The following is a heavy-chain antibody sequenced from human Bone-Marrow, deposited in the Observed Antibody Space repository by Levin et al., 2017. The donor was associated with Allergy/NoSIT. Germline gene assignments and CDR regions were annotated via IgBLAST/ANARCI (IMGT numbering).Heavy chain of an antibody. Sequence: GGSLRLSCAASGFTFSSYWMHWVRQAPGKGLVWVSRINSDGSSTSYADSVKGRFTISRDNAKNTLYLQMNSLRAEDTAVYYCARKGYTIFGAGYYGMDGWGQGTTVTVSS. J-gene: IGHJ6*02. V-gene: IGHV3-74*01. CDR3: ARKGYTIFGAGYYGMDG. D-gene: IGHD3-3*01. CDR1: GFTFSSYW. CDR2: INSDGSST.